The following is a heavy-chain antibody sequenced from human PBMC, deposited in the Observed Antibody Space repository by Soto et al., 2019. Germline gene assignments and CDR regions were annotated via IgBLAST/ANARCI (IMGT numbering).Heavy chain of an antibody. J-gene: IGHJ4*02. CDR1: GGTFSSYT. CDR3: ARANGG. Sequence: QVQLVQSGAEVKKPGSSVKVSCKASGGTFSSYTISWVRQAPGQGLEWMGRIIPILAIANYAQKFQGRVTITADNSTSTAYLGLSSLRSEDAAVYYCARANGGWGQGTLVAVAA. D-gene: IGHD3-10*01. CDR2: IIPILAIA. V-gene: IGHV1-69*02.